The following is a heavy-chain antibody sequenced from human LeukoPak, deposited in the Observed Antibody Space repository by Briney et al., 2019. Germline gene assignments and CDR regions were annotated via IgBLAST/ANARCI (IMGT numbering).Heavy chain of an antibody. Sequence: GGSLRLSCAASGFTFSSYSMNWVRQAPGKGLEWVSSMSSSSSYIYYADSVKGRFTISRDNTKNSLYLQMNSLRAEGTAVYYCARAGSQTGYYYYMDVWGKGTTVTVSS. CDR3: ARAGSQTGYYYYMDV. CDR1: GFTFSSYS. D-gene: IGHD1-26*01. J-gene: IGHJ6*03. V-gene: IGHV3-21*01. CDR2: MSSSSSYI.